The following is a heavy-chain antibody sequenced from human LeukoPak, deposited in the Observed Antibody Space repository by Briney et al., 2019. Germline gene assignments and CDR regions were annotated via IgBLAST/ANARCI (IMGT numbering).Heavy chain of an antibody. Sequence: PSETLSLTCTASGGSIISNNHYWGWTRQPPGKGLEWFGSISYSGGTAYNLSLRSRVTISVDTSKNQFSLKVNSVTAADTAVYYCAREVEYYDSSGYRPHAFDIWGQGTLVTVSA. J-gene: IGHJ3*02. V-gene: IGHV4-39*02. CDR3: AREVEYYDSSGYRPHAFDI. CDR1: GGSIISNNHY. CDR2: ISYSGGT. D-gene: IGHD3-22*01.